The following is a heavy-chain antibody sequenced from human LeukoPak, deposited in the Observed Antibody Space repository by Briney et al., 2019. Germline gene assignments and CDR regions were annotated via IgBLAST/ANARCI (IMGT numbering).Heavy chain of an antibody. V-gene: IGHV1-2*02. CDR3: ARDRGSGYPDLNWFDP. CDR2: INPNSGGT. CDR1: GYTFTGYY. D-gene: IGHD3-22*01. Sequence: GASVKVSCKASGYTFTGYYMHWVRQAPGQGLEWMGWINPNSGGTNYAQKFQGRVTMTRDTSISTAYMELSRLRSDDTAVYYCARDRGSGYPDLNWFDPWGQGTLVTVSS. J-gene: IGHJ5*02.